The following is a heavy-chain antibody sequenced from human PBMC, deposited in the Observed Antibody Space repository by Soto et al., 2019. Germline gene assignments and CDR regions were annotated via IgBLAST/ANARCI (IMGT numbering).Heavy chain of an antibody. CDR3: ARSVLPYYFAY. CDR1: GGSISSYY. V-gene: IGHV4-59*08. CDR2: IYYSGST. Sequence: TSETLSLSCTVSGGSISSYYWSWIRQPPGKGLEWIGYIYYSGSTNYNPSLKSRVTISVDTSKNQFSLKLSSVTAADTAVYYCARSVLPYYFAYWGQGTLVTVSS. J-gene: IGHJ4*02. D-gene: IGHD6-6*01.